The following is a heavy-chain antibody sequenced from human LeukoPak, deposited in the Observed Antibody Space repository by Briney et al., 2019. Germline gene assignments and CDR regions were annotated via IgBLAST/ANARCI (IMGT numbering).Heavy chain of an antibody. CDR1: GYTFTSYG. CDR3: ARATGYSSSWSQKYYFDY. J-gene: IGHJ4*02. Sequence: ASVKVSCKASGYTFTSYGISWVRQAPGQGLEWMGWISAYNGNTNYAQKLQGRVTVTTDTSTSTAYMELRSLRSDDTAVYYCARATGYSSSWSQKYYFDYWSQGTLVTVSS. CDR2: ISAYNGNT. D-gene: IGHD6-13*01. V-gene: IGHV1-18*01.